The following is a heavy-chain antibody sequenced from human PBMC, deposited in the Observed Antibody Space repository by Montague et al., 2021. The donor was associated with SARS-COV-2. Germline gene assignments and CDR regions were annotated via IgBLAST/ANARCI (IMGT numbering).Heavy chain of an antibody. J-gene: IGHJ5*01. D-gene: IGHD2-15*01. CDR2: INADGTTT. Sequence: SLSISCAASESTFRSYWMPWVRQAPGKGLVWVAGINADGTTTMYPDSVKGRFAISRDNAKNKLYLEMNGLRPEDSAVYYCVRSMVVVTARWFDSWGQGTLVTVSS. V-gene: IGHV3-74*03. CDR1: ESTFRSYW. CDR3: VRSMVVVTARWFDS.